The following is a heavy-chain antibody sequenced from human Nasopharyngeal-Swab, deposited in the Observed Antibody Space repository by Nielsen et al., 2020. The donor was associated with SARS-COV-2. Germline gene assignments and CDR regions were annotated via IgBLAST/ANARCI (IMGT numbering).Heavy chain of an antibody. D-gene: IGHD3-3*01. CDR1: GFTFNNYN. V-gene: IGHV3-21*01. Sequence: GGSLRLSCAASGFTFNNYNFNWVRQAPGKGLEWVSSISSSSSYIYYAGSVKGRFTISRDNAKNSLYLQMNSLRAEDTAVYYCARDGLDYDFWSAYFIDVWGQGTTVTVSS. CDR3: ARDGLDYDFWSAYFIDV. J-gene: IGHJ6*02. CDR2: ISSSSSYI.